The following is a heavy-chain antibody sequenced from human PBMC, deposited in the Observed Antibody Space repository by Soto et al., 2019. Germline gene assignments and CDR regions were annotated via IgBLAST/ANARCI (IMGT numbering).Heavy chain of an antibody. Sequence: XGSLRLSCAASGFTFSSYAMHWVRQAPGKGLEWVAVISYDGSNKYYADSVKGRFTISRDNSKNTLYLQMNSLRAEDAAVYYCARGYSSSYYYYGMDVWGQGTTVTVSS. CDR1: GFTFSSYA. D-gene: IGHD6-6*01. J-gene: IGHJ6*02. CDR2: ISYDGSNK. CDR3: ARGYSSSYYYYGMDV. V-gene: IGHV3-30-3*01.